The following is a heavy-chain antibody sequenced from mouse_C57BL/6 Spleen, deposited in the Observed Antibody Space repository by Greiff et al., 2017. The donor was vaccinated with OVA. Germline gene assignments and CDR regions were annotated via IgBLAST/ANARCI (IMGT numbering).Heavy chain of an antibody. CDR1: GYTFTEYT. Sequence: VKLQESGAELVKPGASVKLSCKASGYTFTEYTIHWVKQRSGQGLEWIGWFYPGSGSIKYNEKFKDKATLTADKSSSTVYMELSRLTSEDSAVYFCARHEDHYGSSWGYFDVWGTGTTVTVSS. CDR2: FYPGSGSI. CDR3: ARHEDHYGSSWGYFDV. D-gene: IGHD1-1*01. J-gene: IGHJ1*03. V-gene: IGHV1-62-2*01.